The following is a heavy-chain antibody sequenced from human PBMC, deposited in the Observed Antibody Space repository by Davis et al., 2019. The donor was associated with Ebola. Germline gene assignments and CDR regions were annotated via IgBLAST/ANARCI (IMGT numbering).Heavy chain of an antibody. CDR3: ARWGLLKGTGMDV. V-gene: IGHV4-59*01. CDR2: IYYSGST. D-gene: IGHD3-16*01. CDR1: GGSISSYY. J-gene: IGHJ6*02. Sequence: PSETLSLTCTVSGGSISSYYWSWIRQPPGKGLEWIGYIYYSGSTNYNPSLKSRVTISVDTSKNQFSLKLSSVTAADTAVYYCARWGLLKGTGMDVWGQGITVTVSS.